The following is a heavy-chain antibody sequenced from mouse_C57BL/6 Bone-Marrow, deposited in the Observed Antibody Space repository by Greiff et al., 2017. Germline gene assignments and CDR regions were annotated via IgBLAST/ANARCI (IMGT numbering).Heavy chain of an antibody. V-gene: IGHV1-80*01. Sequence: QVQLQESGAELVKPGASVKISCKASGYAFSSYWMNWVKQRPGKGLEWIGQIYPGDGDTNYNGKFKGKATLTADKSSSTAYMQLSSLTSEDTAVYYCTTGIYYDYDEGDYWGQGTTLTVSS. J-gene: IGHJ2*01. CDR3: TTGIYYDYDEGDY. D-gene: IGHD2-4*01. CDR1: GYAFSSYW. CDR2: IYPGDGDT.